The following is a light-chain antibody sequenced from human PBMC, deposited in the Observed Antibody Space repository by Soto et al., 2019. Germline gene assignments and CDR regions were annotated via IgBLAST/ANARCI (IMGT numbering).Light chain of an antibody. CDR1: SSNIGAGYD. Sequence: QSVLTQPPSVSGAPGQRVTISCTGSSSNIGAGYDVHWYQQRPGTAPKLLIYGNSNRPSGVPDRFSGSKSGTSASLAITGLQAEDEADYYCQSYNSSLGGDVVFGGGTQLTVL. CDR2: GNS. V-gene: IGLV1-40*01. CDR3: QSYNSSLGGDVV. J-gene: IGLJ2*01.